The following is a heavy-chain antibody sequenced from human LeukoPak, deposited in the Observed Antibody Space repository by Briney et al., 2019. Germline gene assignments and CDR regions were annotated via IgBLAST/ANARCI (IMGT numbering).Heavy chain of an antibody. J-gene: IGHJ4*02. CDR1: GFTFSSYG. CDR3: ARKGAVAATVDY. Sequence: PGGSLRLSCAASGFTFSSYGMSWVRQAPGKGLEWVSAISGSGGSTYYADSVKGRFTISRDNSKNTLYLQMNSLRAEGTAVYYCARKGAVAATVDYWGQGTLVTVSS. V-gene: IGHV3-23*01. D-gene: IGHD6-19*01. CDR2: ISGSGGST.